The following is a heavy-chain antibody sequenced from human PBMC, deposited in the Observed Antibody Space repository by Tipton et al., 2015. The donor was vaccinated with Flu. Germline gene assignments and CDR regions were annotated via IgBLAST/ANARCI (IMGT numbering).Heavy chain of an antibody. CDR1: GGSISSYY. V-gene: IGHV4-59*08. Sequence: TLSLTCSVSGGSISSYYWSWIRQPPGKGLEWIGYVFYTGSTDYNPPLKSRVTISLDTSKNQFSLKMKSVTVADTAAYYCTRQVEAATRSSSWGQGTLVTVSS. D-gene: IGHD2-15*01. J-gene: IGHJ4*02. CDR3: TRQVEAATRSSS. CDR2: VFYTGST.